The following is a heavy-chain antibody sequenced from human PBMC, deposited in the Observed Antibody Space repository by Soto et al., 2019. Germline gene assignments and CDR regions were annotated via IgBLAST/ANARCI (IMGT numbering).Heavy chain of an antibody. CDR2: IYYSGST. CDR1: GGSVSSGSYY. D-gene: IGHD4-17*01. V-gene: IGHV4-61*01. Sequence: SETLSLTCSVSGGSVSSGSYYWSWIRQPPGKGLEWIGYIYYSGSTNYNPSLKSRVTISVDTSKNQFSLKLSSVTAADTAVYYCARNYGDLQYYYYYYGMDVWGQGTTVTVSS. J-gene: IGHJ6*02. CDR3: ARNYGDLQYYYYYYGMDV.